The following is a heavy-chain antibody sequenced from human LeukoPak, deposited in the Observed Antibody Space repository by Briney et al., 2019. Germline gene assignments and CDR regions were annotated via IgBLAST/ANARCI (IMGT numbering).Heavy chain of an antibody. D-gene: IGHD6-13*01. CDR3: TRSWAAAGLVKFDY. J-gene: IGHJ4*02. V-gene: IGHV3-73*01. CDR1: GFTFSGSA. CDR2: IRSKANSYAT. Sequence: PGGSLRLSCAASGFTFSGSAMHWVRQASGQGLEWVGRIRSKANSYATAYAASVKGRFTISRDDSKNTAYLQMNSLKTEDTAVYYCTRSWAAAGLVKFDYWGQGTLVTVSS.